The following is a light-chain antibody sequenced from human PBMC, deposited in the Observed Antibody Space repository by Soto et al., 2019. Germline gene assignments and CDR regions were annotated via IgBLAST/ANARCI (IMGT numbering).Light chain of an antibody. CDR2: RAS. J-gene: IGKJ1*01. CDR1: QSINTW. Sequence: DIQMTQSPSTLSASVGDRVTIICRASQSINTWLAWYQQRPGMAPKLLMSRASTLESGVPSRFSGSASGTEFTLTISSLQPDDFATYYCQQYNSGPWTFGQGTRLEIK. CDR3: QQYNSGPWT. V-gene: IGKV1-5*03.